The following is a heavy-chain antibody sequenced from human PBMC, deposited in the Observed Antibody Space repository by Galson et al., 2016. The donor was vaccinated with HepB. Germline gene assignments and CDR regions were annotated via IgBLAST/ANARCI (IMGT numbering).Heavy chain of an antibody. CDR3: ARALYWNHFDH. CDR1: GGSFSGYY. D-gene: IGHD2/OR15-2a*01. Sequence: ETLSLTCAMSGGSFSGYYWNWIRQTPGKGLEWIGEINHGGVTTYNAALKSRVTISVDRSLNQVSLTLSALTAADTAMYFCARALYWNHFDHWGQGALVTVAS. CDR2: INHGGVT. J-gene: IGHJ4*02. V-gene: IGHV4-34*01.